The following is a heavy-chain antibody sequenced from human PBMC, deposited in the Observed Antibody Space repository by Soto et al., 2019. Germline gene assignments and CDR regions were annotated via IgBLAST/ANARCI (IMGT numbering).Heavy chain of an antibody. J-gene: IGHJ5*02. CDR1: GVTFSSYW. D-gene: IGHD3-3*01. Sequence: PGGSLRLSCAACGVTFSSYWMSWVRQAPGKGLEWVANIKQDGSEKYYVDSVKGRFTISRDNAKNSLYLQMNSLRAEDTAVYYCARSPGFWSGLRGAEGFDPWGQGTLVTVSS. CDR3: ARSPGFWSGLRGAEGFDP. CDR2: IKQDGSEK. V-gene: IGHV3-7*01.